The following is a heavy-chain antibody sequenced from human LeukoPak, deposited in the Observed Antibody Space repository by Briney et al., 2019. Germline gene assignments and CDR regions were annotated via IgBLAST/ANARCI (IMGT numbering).Heavy chain of an antibody. CDR3: AAVTTGY. Sequence: SETLSLTCAVYGGSFSGYYWNWIRQPPGKGLEWTGEISHSGSTNYSPSLKSRVTISLDTSKNQFSLKVNSVTAADTAVYYCAAVTTGYWGPDTLVTVSS. V-gene: IGHV4-34*01. D-gene: IGHD4-17*01. J-gene: IGHJ1*01. CDR2: ISHSGST. CDR1: GGSFSGYY.